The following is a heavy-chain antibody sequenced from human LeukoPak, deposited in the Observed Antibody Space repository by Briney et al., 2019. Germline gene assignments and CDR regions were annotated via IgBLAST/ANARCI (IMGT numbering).Heavy chain of an antibody. D-gene: IGHD6-19*01. V-gene: IGHV3-7*03. CDR1: GFTFSSHW. CDR3: ARDSAWLLDY. J-gene: IGHJ4*02. Sequence: GGSLRLSCTASGFTFSSHWMTWVRQPPGKGLEWVANIKEDGSVKYYVDSVKGRFTISRDNIKNVLYLQMNSLRADDTAVYFCARDSAWLLDYWGQGTLITVSS. CDR2: IKEDGSVK.